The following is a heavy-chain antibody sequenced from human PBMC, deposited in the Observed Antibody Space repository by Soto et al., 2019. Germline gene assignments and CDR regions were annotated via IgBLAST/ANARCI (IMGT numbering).Heavy chain of an antibody. J-gene: IGHJ6*02. CDR2: IYPGDSDT. V-gene: IGHV5-51*01. Sequence: GESLKISCKGSGYSFTSYWIGWVRQMPGKGLEWMGIIYPGDSDTRYSPSFQGQVTISADKSISTAYLQWSSLKASDTAMYYCARSTFYGNSYYDYGIDVWGQGTTVTVS. CDR3: ARSTFYGNSYYDYGIDV. CDR1: GYSFTSYW. D-gene: IGHD4-17*01.